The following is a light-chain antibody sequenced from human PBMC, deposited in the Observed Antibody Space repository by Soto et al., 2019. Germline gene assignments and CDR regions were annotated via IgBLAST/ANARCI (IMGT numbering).Light chain of an antibody. Sequence: DIPMTQSPSSLSASVGDRVTITCQASQDISDYLNWYQQKPGKAPKLLMYDASNLETGVPSRFSGSGSGTDFTLTISSLQPEDFATYYCQQYDNLLITFGPGTRVDIK. CDR3: QQYDNLLIT. J-gene: IGKJ3*01. V-gene: IGKV1-33*01. CDR1: QDISDY. CDR2: DAS.